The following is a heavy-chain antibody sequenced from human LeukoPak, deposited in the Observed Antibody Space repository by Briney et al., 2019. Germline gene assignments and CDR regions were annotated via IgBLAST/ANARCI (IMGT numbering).Heavy chain of an antibody. CDR3: ARQGAWANSVDF. Sequence: SETLSLTCAVYGGSFSGYYWSWIRQPPGKGLEWIGEINHSGSTNYNPSLKSRVSISVDTFKNQFSLRLSSVTAADTAVYYCARQGAWANSVDFWGQGTLVTVSS. D-gene: IGHD4-23*01. V-gene: IGHV4-34*01. CDR1: GGSFSGYY. CDR2: INHSGST. J-gene: IGHJ4*02.